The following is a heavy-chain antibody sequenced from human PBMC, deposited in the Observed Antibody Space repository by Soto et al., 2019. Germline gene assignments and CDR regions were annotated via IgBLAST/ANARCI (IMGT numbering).Heavy chain of an antibody. CDR3: AKDPSTIFGVVRFDY. CDR2: ISYDGSNK. CDR1: GFTFSSYG. V-gene: IGHV3-30*18. D-gene: IGHD3-3*01. Sequence: GGSLRLSCAASGFTFSSYGMHWVRQAPGKGLEWVAVISYDGSNKYYADSVKGRFTISRDNSKNTLYLQMNSLRAEDTAVYYCAKDPSTIFGVVRFDYWGQGTLVTVSS. J-gene: IGHJ4*02.